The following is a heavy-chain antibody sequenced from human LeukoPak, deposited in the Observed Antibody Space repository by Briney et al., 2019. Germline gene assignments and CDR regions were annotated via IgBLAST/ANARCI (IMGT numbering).Heavy chain of an antibody. Sequence: SETLSLTCTVSGGSISSYYWSWIRQPPGKGLEWIGYIYYSGSTNYNPSLKSRVTISVDTSKNQFSLKLSSETAADTAVYYCARGNWYFDLWGRGTLVTVSS. J-gene: IGHJ2*01. CDR3: ARGNWYFDL. CDR1: GGSISSYY. V-gene: IGHV4-59*08. CDR2: IYYSGST.